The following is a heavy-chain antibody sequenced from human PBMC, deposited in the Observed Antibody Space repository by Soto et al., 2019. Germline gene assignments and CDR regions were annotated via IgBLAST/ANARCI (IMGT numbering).Heavy chain of an antibody. CDR1: GYTFTNYA. Sequence: QVQLVQSGAEVKKPGASVRVSCKASGYTFTNYALHWVRQAPGQRLEWMGWINAGNGNTKYSQKFQDRVTFTRDTSASTAYMDLSSLRSEDTAVYYCARIPTMFGELLFYFDFWGQGTQVTVSS. D-gene: IGHD3-10*02. CDR2: INAGNGNT. CDR3: ARIPTMFGELLFYFDF. J-gene: IGHJ4*02. V-gene: IGHV1-3*01.